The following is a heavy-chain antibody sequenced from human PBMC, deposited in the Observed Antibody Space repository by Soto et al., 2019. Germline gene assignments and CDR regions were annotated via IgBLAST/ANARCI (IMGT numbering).Heavy chain of an antibody. D-gene: IGHD4-4*01. Sequence: PGESLKISCKGSGYSFTSYWIGWVRQMPGKGLEWMGIIYPGDSDTRYSPSFQGQVTISADKSISTAYLQWSSLKASDTAMYYCARHTDYKKRNKHFDYWGQGTLVTVSS. J-gene: IGHJ4*02. CDR2: IYPGDSDT. CDR1: GYSFTSYW. CDR3: ARHTDYKKRNKHFDY. V-gene: IGHV5-51*01.